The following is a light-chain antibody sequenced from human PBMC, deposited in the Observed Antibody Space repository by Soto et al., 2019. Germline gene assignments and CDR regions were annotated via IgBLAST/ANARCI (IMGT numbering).Light chain of an antibody. CDR1: QSIGTN. Sequence: ETVMTQSPATLSVSPGDRVTLSCRASQSIGTNLLWLQQSPGQPPRLLSSGASDRVAGVPDRFSGSGSGTDFTLTISGLQSEDCAVYYCQQYAGLPRTFGQGTKLEIK. J-gene: IGKJ2*01. CDR3: QQYAGLPRT. V-gene: IGKV3-15*01. CDR2: GAS.